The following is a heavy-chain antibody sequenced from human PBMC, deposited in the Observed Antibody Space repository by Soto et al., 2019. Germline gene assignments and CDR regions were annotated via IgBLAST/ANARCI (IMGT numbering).Heavy chain of an antibody. V-gene: IGHV2-5*02. D-gene: IGHD6-19*01. Sequence: QITLKESGPTLVKPTQTLTLTCTFSGFSLSTTGMGVGWIRQPPGKALEWLALIYWDDGERYRPSMKSRLTITKDTSKNQVVLTMTTMDPVDTGTYYCSHRLSGRIGLQNWGKGTLVTLFS. J-gene: IGHJ4*02. CDR1: GFSLSTTGMG. CDR3: SHRLSGRIGLQN. CDR2: IYWDDGE.